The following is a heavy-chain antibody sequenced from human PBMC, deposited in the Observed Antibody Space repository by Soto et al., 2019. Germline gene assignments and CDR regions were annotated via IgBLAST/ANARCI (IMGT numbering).Heavy chain of an antibody. J-gene: IGHJ4*02. CDR3: AKGRASGSYYLLDY. CDR2: INPNSGNI. CDR1: GDTFTTYD. Sequence: ASVKVSCKASGDTFTTYDINWVRQATGHGLEWMGWINPNSGNIGYAQRFQGRVTMTRDTAIRTAYMEVSSLRSDDTAVYYCAKGRASGSYYLLDYWGQGTLVTVSS. V-gene: IGHV1-8*01. D-gene: IGHD3-10*01.